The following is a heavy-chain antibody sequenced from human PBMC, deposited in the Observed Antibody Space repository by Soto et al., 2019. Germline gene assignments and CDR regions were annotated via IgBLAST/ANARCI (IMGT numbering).Heavy chain of an antibody. V-gene: IGHV4-34*01. Sequence: QVQLQQWGAGLLKPSETLSLTCAVYGGSFSGYYWSWIRQPPGNGLEWIGEINHSGSTNYNPSLRRRVSIPVDTSMFPFALKLSCVTAAVTAVYYCVRGERVLRGFGDDMLGMDVWGQGPTLT. J-gene: IGHJ6*02. D-gene: IGHD3-10*01. CDR1: GGSFSGYY. CDR2: INHSGST. CDR3: VRGERVLRGFGDDMLGMDV.